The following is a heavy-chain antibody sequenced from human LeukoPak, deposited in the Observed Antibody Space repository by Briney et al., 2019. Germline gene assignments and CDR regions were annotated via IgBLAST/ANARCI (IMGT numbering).Heavy chain of an antibody. Sequence: GGSLRLSCAASGFTFSSYAMHWVRQAPGKGLEWVSSISGSNSYIYYADSVKGRFTIFRDNAKNSLDLQMNSLRADDTAVYYCARDTLGEGEDANYAVYYFDYWGQGTVVTVSS. CDR2: ISGSNSYI. D-gene: IGHD4/OR15-4a*01. J-gene: IGHJ4*02. CDR3: ARDTLGEGEDANYAVYYFDY. V-gene: IGHV3-21*01. CDR1: GFTFSSYA.